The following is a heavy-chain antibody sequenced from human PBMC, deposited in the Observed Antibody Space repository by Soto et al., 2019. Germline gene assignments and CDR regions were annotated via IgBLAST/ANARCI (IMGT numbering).Heavy chain of an antibody. D-gene: IGHD2-2*01. J-gene: IGHJ5*02. Sequence: QLQLQESGSGLVKPSQTLSLTCAVSGGSISSGGYSWSWIRQPPGKGLEWIGYNYHSGSTYYNPSLKSRDAIPVDTLKNQFSLKLSSVTAADTAVSYCARVPDRWGQGTLVTVSS. CDR2: NYHSGST. V-gene: IGHV4-30-2*01. CDR3: ARVPDR. CDR1: GGSISSGGYS.